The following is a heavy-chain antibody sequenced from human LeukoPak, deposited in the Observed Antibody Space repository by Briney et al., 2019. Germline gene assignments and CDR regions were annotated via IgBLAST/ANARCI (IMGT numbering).Heavy chain of an antibody. J-gene: IGHJ3*01. D-gene: IGHD1-14*01. V-gene: IGHV3-48*01. CDR2: ISGGGSAI. CDR3: TNFKPPAPDALDL. CDR1: GFPFSTYS. Sequence: GGSLRLSCAASGFPFSTYSMNWVRQAPGRGLEWLAYISGGGSAIYYADSVKGRFTISRDNAQNSVSLQMNSLRAEDTAVYYCTNFKPPAPDALDLWGQGTLITVSS.